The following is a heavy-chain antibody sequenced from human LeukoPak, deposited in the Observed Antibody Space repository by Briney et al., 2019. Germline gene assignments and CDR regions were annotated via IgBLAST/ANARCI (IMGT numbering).Heavy chain of an antibody. CDR2: INHSGSI. Sequence: GTLRLSCAASGFTFSNAWMSWVRQPPGKGLEWIGEINHSGSIKRNPSLKSRVTISVDTSKNQFSLKLSSVTAADTAVYYCARRVGRYFGERAYYYNYMDVWDKGTTVTISS. V-gene: IGHV4-34*01. D-gene: IGHD3-10*01. J-gene: IGHJ6*03. CDR1: GFTFSNAW. CDR3: ARRVGRYFGERAYYYNYMDV.